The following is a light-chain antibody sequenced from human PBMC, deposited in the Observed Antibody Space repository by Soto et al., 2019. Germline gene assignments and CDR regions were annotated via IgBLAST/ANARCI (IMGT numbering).Light chain of an antibody. CDR1: QSVLYSSNNKDY. V-gene: IGKV4-1*01. CDR2: WAS. J-gene: IGKJ1*01. CDR3: QQYYNTPRT. Sequence: DIVMTQSPDSLAVSLGERATINCKSSQSVLYSSNNKDYLAWYQQKPGQPPKLLISWASTRQSGIPDRFSGSGSGTDFTLTIGGLQAEDVAVYYCQQYYNTPRTFGQGTKVDIK.